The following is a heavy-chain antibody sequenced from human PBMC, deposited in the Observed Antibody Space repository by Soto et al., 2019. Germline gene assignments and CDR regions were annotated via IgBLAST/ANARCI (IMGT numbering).Heavy chain of an antibody. V-gene: IGHV3-30*03. J-gene: IGHJ6*02. CDR1: GFTINRND. CDR2: MSFDGNHQ. D-gene: IGHD3-3*01. Sequence: QVHLVESGGGVVQPGGSLRLSCAASGFTINRNDMYWVRQAPGKGLEWVAVMSFDGNHQHSADSVKGRFTISRDNSKNTMSLEMNSLRRDDTAVYYCASCERFPRVGVDYYALDVWGQGTTVIVSS. CDR3: ASCERFPRVGVDYYALDV.